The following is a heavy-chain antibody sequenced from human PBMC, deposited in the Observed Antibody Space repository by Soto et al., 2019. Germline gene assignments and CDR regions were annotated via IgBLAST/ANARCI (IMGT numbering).Heavy chain of an antibody. Sequence: ESGGGLVQPGGSLSLSCAASGFTFSSYAMSWVRQAPGKGLEWVSAISGSGGSTYYADSVKGRFTISRDNSKNTLYLQMNRLRAEDTAVYYCAKSSYFWSNWFDTWGQGTQVTFSS. D-gene: IGHD3-10*01. CDR1: GFTFSSYA. V-gene: IGHV3-23*01. CDR3: AKSSYFWSNWFDT. CDR2: ISGSGGST. J-gene: IGHJ5*02.